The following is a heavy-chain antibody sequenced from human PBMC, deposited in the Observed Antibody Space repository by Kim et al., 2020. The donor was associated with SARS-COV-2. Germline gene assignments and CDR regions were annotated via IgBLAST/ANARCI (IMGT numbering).Heavy chain of an antibody. CDR2: IASNPEGGKI. CDR3: ITRSPLA. V-gene: IGHV3-15*04. CDR1: GFNFTKAW. D-gene: IGHD6-19*01. J-gene: IGHJ5*02. Sequence: GGSLRLSCTGSGFNFTKAWMTWVRQSPGKGLQCVGSIASNPEGGKIDYAAPVKGRFTISREDSKNTLYIQMINLKPGDAGVYYCITRSPLAWGLGTLVTVSS.